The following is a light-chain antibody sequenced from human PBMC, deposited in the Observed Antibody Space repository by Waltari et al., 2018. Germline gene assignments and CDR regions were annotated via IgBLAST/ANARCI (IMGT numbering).Light chain of an antibody. CDR3: CSRDSSAFQLV. J-gene: IGLJ2*01. CDR1: RLRNSY. Sequence: SYELTQDPAVSVALGQTVKITCQGDRLRNSYATWYQQKPGQAPLPVIYGKNNRPSGIPERCAGSSAGNTASLTITGAQAEDAADYYCCSRDSSAFQLVFGGGTKLTVL. V-gene: IGLV3-19*01. CDR2: GKN.